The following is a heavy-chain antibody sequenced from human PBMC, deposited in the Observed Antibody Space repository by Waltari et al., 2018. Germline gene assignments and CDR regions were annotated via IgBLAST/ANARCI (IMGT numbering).Heavy chain of an antibody. D-gene: IGHD1-26*01. J-gene: IGHJ5*02. CDR1: GYSMSSGYY. Sequence: QVQLQESGPGLVKPSEALSLTCAFSGYSMSSGYYWGWISQHQGKGLEWMGSIYHSGSTYSNPSLKSRVTISVDTSKTQFSLKLSSVTAAVSAVYYCARSFGSSPSTFYWFDPWGQGTLVTVSS. CDR3: ARSFGSSPSTFYWFDP. V-gene: IGHV4-38-2*01. CDR2: IYHSGST.